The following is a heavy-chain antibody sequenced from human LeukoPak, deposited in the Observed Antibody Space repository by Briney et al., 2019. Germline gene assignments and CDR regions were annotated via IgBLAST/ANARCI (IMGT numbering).Heavy chain of an antibody. CDR3: ARYSNHVDYFDS. J-gene: IGHJ4*02. CDR1: GDSVSSHC. D-gene: IGHD4-11*01. V-gene: IGHV4-59*02. CDR2: VYYTGTS. Sequence: SETLSLTCTVSGDSVSSHCWSWIRQPPGKGLEWIAYVYYTGTSNYNPPLKSRVTISIDTSKNQFSLKLISVTAADTAVYYCARYSNHVDYFDSWGQGTLVTVSS.